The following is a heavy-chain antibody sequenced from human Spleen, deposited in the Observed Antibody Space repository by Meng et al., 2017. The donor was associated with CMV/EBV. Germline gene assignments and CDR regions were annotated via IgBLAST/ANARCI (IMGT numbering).Heavy chain of an antibody. Sequence: GESLKISCAASGFTFSSYWMSWVRQAPGKGLEWVANIKQDGSEKYYADSVKGRFTISRDNSKNTLYLQMNSLRAEDTAVYYCAKDRVSYYDFWSALGYWGQGTLVTVSS. J-gene: IGHJ4*02. CDR1: GFTFSSYW. CDR3: AKDRVSYYDFWSALGY. V-gene: IGHV3-7*01. CDR2: IKQDGSEK. D-gene: IGHD3-3*01.